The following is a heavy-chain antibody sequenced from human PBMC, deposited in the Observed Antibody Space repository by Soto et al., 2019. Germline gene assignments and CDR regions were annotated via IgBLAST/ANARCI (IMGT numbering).Heavy chain of an antibody. CDR3: ARGGFAGTTGTTSYYGMDV. Sequence: GGSLRLSCAASGFTFSSYAMSWVRQAPGKGLEWVSAISGSGGSTYYADSVKGRFTTSRDNSKNTLYLQMNSLRAEDTAVYYCARGGFAGTTGTTSYYGMDVWGQGTTVTVSS. D-gene: IGHD1-1*01. J-gene: IGHJ6*02. CDR2: ISGSGGST. V-gene: IGHV3-23*01. CDR1: GFTFSSYA.